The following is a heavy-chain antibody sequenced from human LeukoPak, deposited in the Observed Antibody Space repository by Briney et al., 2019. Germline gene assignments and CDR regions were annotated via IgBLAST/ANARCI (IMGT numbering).Heavy chain of an antibody. D-gene: IGHD1-26*01. Sequence: GGSLRLSCAASGFTFNNYAMSWVRQAPGKGLEWVSVISGSGPTTYYADSVKGRFTNSRDNSKNTLFLLMNGLRAEDTAVYYCAREPWGAKGAAWGMDVWGQGTTVTVSS. CDR1: GFTFNNYA. J-gene: IGHJ6*02. CDR3: AREPWGAKGAAWGMDV. V-gene: IGHV3-23*01. CDR2: ISGSGPTT.